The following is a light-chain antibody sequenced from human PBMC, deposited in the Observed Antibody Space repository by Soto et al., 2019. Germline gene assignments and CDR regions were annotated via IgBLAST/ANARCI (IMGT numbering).Light chain of an antibody. CDR3: QQYSNGTPYT. CDR1: QSVSNN. Sequence: EIVMTQSAASLSVSPGERATLSYRASQSVSNNLAWYQQKPGQAPRLLIYGASTRATGIPARFSGSGSGTEFNLTISSLHSEDFAVDYCQQYSNGTPYTFGQGTKLEIK. J-gene: IGKJ2*01. CDR2: GAS. V-gene: IGKV3-15*01.